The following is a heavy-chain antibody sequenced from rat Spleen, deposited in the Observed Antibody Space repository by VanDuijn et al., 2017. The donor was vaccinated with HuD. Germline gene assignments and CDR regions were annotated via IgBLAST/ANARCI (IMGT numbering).Heavy chain of an antibody. D-gene: IGHD1-9*01. CDR2: VSSGGNT. J-gene: IGHJ3*01. V-gene: IGHV2-6*01. CDR1: GFSLTSYH. Sequence: QVQLKESGPGLVQPSQTLSLTCTVSGFSLTSYHVSWVRQPPGKGLEWIAAVSSGGNTYYDSTLKSRLSISRDTSKSQVFLKIYSLQTEDTAIYFCTREGHTMDRATYWFAYWGQGTLVTVSS. CDR3: TREGHTMDRATYWFAY.